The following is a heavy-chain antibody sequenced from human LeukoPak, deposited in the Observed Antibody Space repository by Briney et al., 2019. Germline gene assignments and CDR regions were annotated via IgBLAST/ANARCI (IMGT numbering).Heavy chain of an antibody. V-gene: IGHV4-38-2*02. Sequence: SETLSLTCTVSGYSISSGYYWGWIRQPPGKGLEWIGSIYHSGSTYYNLSLKSRVTISVDTSKNQFSLKLNSVIAADTAVYYCARGTGPLYGGRPDYWGRGTLVTVSS. CDR3: ARGTGPLYGGRPDY. CDR1: GYSISSGYY. CDR2: IYHSGST. D-gene: IGHD4-23*01. J-gene: IGHJ2*01.